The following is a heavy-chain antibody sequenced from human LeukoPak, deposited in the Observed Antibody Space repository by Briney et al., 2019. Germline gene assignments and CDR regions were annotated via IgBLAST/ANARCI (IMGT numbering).Heavy chain of an antibody. Sequence: GASVKVSCKTSGYTFTTYEINWVRQAAGQGLEWMGWMHPNSGSIDYAQKFQGRVTMTRDTSTNTAYMELSSLRSEDTVVYYCTRGPRNDPWGQGTLVIVSS. CDR2: MHPNSGSI. V-gene: IGHV1-8*01. J-gene: IGHJ5*02. CDR3: TRGPRNDP. D-gene: IGHD1-14*01. CDR1: GYTFTTYE.